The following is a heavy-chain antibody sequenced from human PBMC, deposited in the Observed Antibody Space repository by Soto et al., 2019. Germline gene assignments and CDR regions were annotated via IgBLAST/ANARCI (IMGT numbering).Heavy chain of an antibody. CDR3: ARDTDYAFDY. CDR1: GFSFGTYS. V-gene: IGHV3-48*02. CDR2: INIRSNTI. D-gene: IGHD4-17*01. J-gene: IGHJ4*02. Sequence: GGSLRLSCAASGFSFGTYSMNWVRQTPGKGLEWISYINIRSNTISYADSVKGRFSISTDNAKNSLYLQINSLRDEDTAVYFCARDTDYAFDYWGQGTLVTVSS.